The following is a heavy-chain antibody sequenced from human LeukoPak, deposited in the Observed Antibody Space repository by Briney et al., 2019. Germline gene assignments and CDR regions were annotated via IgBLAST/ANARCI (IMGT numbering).Heavy chain of an antibody. CDR1: GFTFSDYY. V-gene: IGHV3-11*01. D-gene: IGHD3-22*01. J-gene: IGHJ4*02. Sequence: GGSLRLSCAASGFTFSDYYMNWIRQAPGKGLEWVSYISSSGSTIYYADSVKGRFTIPRDNAKNSLYVQMNSLRAEDTAVYYCARGSTYYDSSGQVPFDYWGQGTLVTVSS. CDR3: ARGSTYYDSSGQVPFDY. CDR2: ISSSGSTI.